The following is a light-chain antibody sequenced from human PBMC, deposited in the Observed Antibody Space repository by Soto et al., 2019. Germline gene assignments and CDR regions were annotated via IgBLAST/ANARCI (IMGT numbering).Light chain of an antibody. Sequence: QMTQSPSSLSASVGDRVNITCRASQDISNFLAWYQQKPGEVPKVLIYTATTLTSGVPSRFSGSGSGTDFTLTISGLQPEDGAPDFCLNYNNAPQTFGQGTKVEIK. CDR1: QDISNF. CDR3: LNYNNAPQT. V-gene: IGKV1-27*01. CDR2: TAT. J-gene: IGKJ1*01.